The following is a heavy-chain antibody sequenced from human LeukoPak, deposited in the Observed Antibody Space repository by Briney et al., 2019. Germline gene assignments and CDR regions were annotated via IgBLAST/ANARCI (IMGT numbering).Heavy chain of an antibody. D-gene: IGHD3-3*01. V-gene: IGHV1-46*01. CDR3: ARAPSATTIFGVVTTDY. CDR2: INPSGGST. CDR1: GYTFTSYY. Sequence: GASVKVSCKASGYTFTSYYMHWVRQAPGQGLEWMGIINPSGGSTSYAQKFQGGVTMTRDTSTSTVYMELSSLRSEDTAVYYCARAPSATTIFGVVTTDYWGQGTLVTVSS. J-gene: IGHJ4*02.